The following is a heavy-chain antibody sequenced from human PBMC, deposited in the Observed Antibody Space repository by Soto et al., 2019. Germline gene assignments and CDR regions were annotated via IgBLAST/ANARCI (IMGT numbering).Heavy chain of an antibody. CDR2: ISSSSSTI. CDR1: GFTFSSYS. V-gene: IGHV3-48*02. D-gene: IGHD6-19*01. J-gene: IGHJ6*02. Sequence: PGGSLRLSCAASGFTFSSYSMNWVRKAPGKGLEWVSYISSSSSTIYYADSVKGRFTISRDNAKNSLYLQMNSLRDEDTAVYYCARDCNIAVAGQNYYYYGMDVWGQGTTVTVS. CDR3: ARDCNIAVAGQNYYYYGMDV.